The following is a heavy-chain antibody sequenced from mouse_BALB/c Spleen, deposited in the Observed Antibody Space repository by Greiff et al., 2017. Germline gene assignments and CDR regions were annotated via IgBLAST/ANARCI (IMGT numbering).Heavy chain of an antibody. Sequence: VQRVESGPDLVAPSQSLSITCTVSGFSLTSYGVHWVRQPPGKGLEWLVVIWSDGSTTYNSALKSRLSISKDNSKSQVFLKMNSLQTDDTAMYYCARQEARYYGYAMDYWGQGTSVTVSS. V-gene: IGHV2-6-2*01. CDR3: ARQEARYYGYAMDY. CDR1: GFSLTSYG. CDR2: IWSDGST. J-gene: IGHJ4*01. D-gene: IGHD1-1*01.